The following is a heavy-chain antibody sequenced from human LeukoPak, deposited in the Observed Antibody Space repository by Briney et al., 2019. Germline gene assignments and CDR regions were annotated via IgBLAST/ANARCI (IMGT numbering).Heavy chain of an antibody. Sequence: SETLSLTCAVYGGSFSGYYWSWIRQPPGKGLEWIGEINHSGSTNYNPSLKSRVAISVDTSKNQFSLKLSSVTAADTAVYYCARHLWQQLAFFDYWGQGTLVTVSS. CDR1: GGSFSGYY. J-gene: IGHJ4*02. V-gene: IGHV4-34*01. CDR2: INHSGST. CDR3: ARHLWQQLAFFDY. D-gene: IGHD6-13*01.